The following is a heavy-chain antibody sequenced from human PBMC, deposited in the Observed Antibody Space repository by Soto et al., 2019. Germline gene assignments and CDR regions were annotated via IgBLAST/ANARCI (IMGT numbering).Heavy chain of an antibody. CDR2: VSAGGDMT. CDR3: ARGDRGGSGSPASYYYSGLDV. J-gene: IGHJ6*02. V-gene: IGHV3-23*01. Sequence: DVQLLESGGHLVQPGGSLRLSCAASGFTFSSYAMSWVRQAPGKGLEWVSSVSAGGDMTYYSDSVKGRFTISRDNSTNAPFLQMNSLRIEDTALYYCARGDRGGSGSPASYYYSGLDVWGQGTTVTVS. CDR1: GFTFSSYA. D-gene: IGHD3-10*01.